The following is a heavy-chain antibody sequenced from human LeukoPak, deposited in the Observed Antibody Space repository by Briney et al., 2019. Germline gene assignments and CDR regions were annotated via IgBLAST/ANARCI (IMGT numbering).Heavy chain of an antibody. D-gene: IGHD3-22*01. Sequence: PGGSLRLSCAASGFTFSSYVMTWVRQAPGQGLEWVSAISDSGVSTYYADSVKGRFTISRDNSRNTLYLQMDSLRAEDTALYYCAKAPSYDSSGYYSDYWGQGTLVTVSS. CDR1: GFTFSSYV. V-gene: IGHV3-23*01. CDR3: AKAPSYDSSGYYSDY. CDR2: ISDSGVST. J-gene: IGHJ4*02.